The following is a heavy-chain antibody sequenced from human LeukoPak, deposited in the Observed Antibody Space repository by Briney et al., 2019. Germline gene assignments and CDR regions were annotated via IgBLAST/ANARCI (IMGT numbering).Heavy chain of an antibody. CDR3: ARRNYYDSSGSVYRAFDI. V-gene: IGHV5-51*01. CDR1: GYSFSNYY. D-gene: IGHD3-22*01. CDR2: IYPGDSDT. J-gene: IGHJ3*02. Sequence: GESLKISCQGSGYSFSNYYIAWVRQMPGKGLEWRGIIYPGDSDTRYTPSFQGQVTISADKSISTAYLQWSSLKASDTAMYYCARRNYYDSSGSVYRAFDIWGQGTMVTVSS.